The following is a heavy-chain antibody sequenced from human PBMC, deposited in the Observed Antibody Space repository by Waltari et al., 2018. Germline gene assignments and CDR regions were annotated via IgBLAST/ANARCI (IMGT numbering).Heavy chain of an antibody. D-gene: IGHD3-22*01. J-gene: IGHJ6*03. CDR2: ISGSGDIT. CDR3: AKDRAYYDSSGWAYYYYMDV. Sequence: QLVESGGALLQPGGSLRLSCAASGFTFSNHAMSWVRQAPGKGLEVVSAISGSGDITYYADSVEGRFTISRDNSKNTLYLQMNSLRAEDTAVYYCAKDRAYYDSSGWAYYYYMDVWGKGTMVTVSS. CDR1: GFTFSNHA. V-gene: IGHV3-23*04.